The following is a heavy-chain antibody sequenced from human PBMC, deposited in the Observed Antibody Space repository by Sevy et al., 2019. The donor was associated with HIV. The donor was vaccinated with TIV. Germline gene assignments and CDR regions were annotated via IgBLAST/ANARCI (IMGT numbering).Heavy chain of an antibody. J-gene: IGHJ5*02. D-gene: IGHD1-26*01. CDR1: GFTFSSYA. Sequence: GGSLRLSCAGSGFTFSSYAMHWVRQAPGKGLEWVAVISNDGSNKYYADSVKGRLTISRDNSRNTLYLQVDSLRIEDTAVYYCARVGGSSNWFDPWGQGTLVTVSS. V-gene: IGHV3-30-3*01. CDR3: ARVGGSSNWFDP. CDR2: ISNDGSNK.